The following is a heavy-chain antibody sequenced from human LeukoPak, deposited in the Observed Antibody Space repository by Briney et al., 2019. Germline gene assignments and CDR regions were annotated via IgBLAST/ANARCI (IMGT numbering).Heavy chain of an antibody. J-gene: IGHJ6*02. CDR1: GYTFTSYG. CDR3: ARNYDFWSGQFHYGMDV. V-gene: IGHV1-18*01. D-gene: IGHD3-3*01. Sequence: ASVKVSCKASGYTFTSYGISWVRQAPGQGLEWMGWISAYNGNTNYAQKLQGRVTMTTDTSTSTAYMELRSLRSDDTAVYYCARNYDFWSGQFHYGMDVWGQGTTVTVSS. CDR2: ISAYNGNT.